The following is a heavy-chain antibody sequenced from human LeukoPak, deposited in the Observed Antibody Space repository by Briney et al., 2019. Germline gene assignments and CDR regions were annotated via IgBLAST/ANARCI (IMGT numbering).Heavy chain of an antibody. CDR3: AREDGYCSGGNCYSYFDS. Sequence: GGSLRLSCAASGITFRNYGMHWVRQAPGKGLEWVAFIWYDGSNKYYADSVKGRFTISRDNSRNTLFLQMNSLRAEDTAVYYCAREDGYCSGGNCYSYFDSWGQGTLVTVSS. CDR2: IWYDGSNK. D-gene: IGHD2-15*01. CDR1: GITFRNYG. V-gene: IGHV3-33*01. J-gene: IGHJ4*02.